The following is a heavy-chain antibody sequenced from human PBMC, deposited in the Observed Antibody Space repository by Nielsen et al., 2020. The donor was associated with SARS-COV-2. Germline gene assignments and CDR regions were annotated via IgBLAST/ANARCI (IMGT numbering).Heavy chain of an antibody. CDR1: GGSFSGYY. V-gene: IGHV4-34*01. D-gene: IGHD6-19*01. CDR3: AREYSSLVSYHYYMDV. CDR2: INHSGST. J-gene: IGHJ6*03. Sequence: GSLRLSCAVYGGSFSGYYRSWIRQPPGKGLEWIGEINHSGSTNYNPSLKSRVTISLDTSKNQFSLKLSSVAAADTAVYYCAREYSSLVSYHYYMDVWGKGTTVTVSS.